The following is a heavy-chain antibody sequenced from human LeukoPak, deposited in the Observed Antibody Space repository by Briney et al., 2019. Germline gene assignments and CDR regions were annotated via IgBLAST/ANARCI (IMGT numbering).Heavy chain of an antibody. CDR3: ARERHIVVVVAANYGMDV. V-gene: IGHV3-21*01. CDR1: GFTFSSYS. CDR2: ISSSSSYI. Sequence: PGGSLRLSCAASGFTFSSYSMNWVRQAPGKGLEWVSSISSSSSYICYADSVKGRFTISRDNAKNSLYLQMNSLRAEDTAVYYCARERHIVVVVAANYGMDVWGQGTTVTVSS. D-gene: IGHD2-15*01. J-gene: IGHJ6*02.